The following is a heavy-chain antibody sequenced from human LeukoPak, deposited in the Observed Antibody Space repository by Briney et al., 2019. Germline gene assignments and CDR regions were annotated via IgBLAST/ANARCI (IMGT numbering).Heavy chain of an antibody. Sequence: SETLSLTCTVSGGSISSSSYYWGWIRQPPGKGLEWIGSIYYSGSTYYNPSLKSRVTISVDTSKNQFSLKLSSVTAADTAVYYCARRVVEMASLDYWGQGTLVTVSS. J-gene: IGHJ4*02. D-gene: IGHD5-24*01. CDR2: IYYSGST. V-gene: IGHV4-39*01. CDR3: ARRVVEMASLDY. CDR1: GGSISSSSYY.